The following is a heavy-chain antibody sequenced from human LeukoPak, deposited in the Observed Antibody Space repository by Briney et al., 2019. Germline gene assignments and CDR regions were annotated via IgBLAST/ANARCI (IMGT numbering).Heavy chain of an antibody. D-gene: IGHD3-10*01. CDR1: GFTFSGSA. J-gene: IGHJ5*02. Sequence: GGSLRLSCAASGFTFSGSAMHWVRQASGKGLEWVGRIRSKANSYATAYAASVKGRFTISRDDSKNTAYLQMNSLKTEDTAVYYCTRHSTVRGVTKYNWFGPWGQGTLVTVSS. V-gene: IGHV3-73*01. CDR3: TRHSTVRGVTKYNWFGP. CDR2: IRSKANSYAT.